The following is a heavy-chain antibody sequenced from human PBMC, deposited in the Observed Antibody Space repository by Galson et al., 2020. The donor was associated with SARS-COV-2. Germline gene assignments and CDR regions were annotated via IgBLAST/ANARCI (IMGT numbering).Heavy chain of an antibody. CDR3: VRDGNSGSYN. Sequence: GESLKISCAASGFTFSTYDMNWVRQAPGKGLEWVSYISNRGTSIHYADSVKGRFTISRDNAEDSLYLQMNSLRDEDTATYYCVRDGNSGSYNWGQGTLVTVSS. J-gene: IGHJ4*02. D-gene: IGHD1-26*01. V-gene: IGHV3-48*02. CDR2: ISNRGTSI. CDR1: GFTFSTYD.